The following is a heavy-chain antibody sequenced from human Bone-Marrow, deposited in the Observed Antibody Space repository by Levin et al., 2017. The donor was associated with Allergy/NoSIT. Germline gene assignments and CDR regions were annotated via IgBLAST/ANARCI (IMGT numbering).Heavy chain of an antibody. D-gene: IGHD2-8*01. CDR1: GFTFSNHW. V-gene: IGHV3-74*01. CDR2: ISTDGSRI. CDR3: ASLQGSNGGNAGDY. Sequence: RPGGSLRLSCAASGFTFSNHWMHWVRQAPGKGLVWVSRISTDGSRIDYADSVKGRFTVSRDNAKNTVFLQMNSLRVEDTAVYYCASLQGSNGGNAGDYWGQGTLVTVSS. J-gene: IGHJ4*02.